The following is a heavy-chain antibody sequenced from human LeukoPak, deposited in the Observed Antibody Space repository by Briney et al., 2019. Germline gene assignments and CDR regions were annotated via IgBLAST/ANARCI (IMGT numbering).Heavy chain of an antibody. V-gene: IGHV3-23*01. J-gene: IGHJ4*02. CDR1: GFTFSSYA. D-gene: IGHD3-10*01. Sequence: PGGSLRLSCAASGFTFSSYAMSWVRQAPGKGLEWVSTIGSSGGTTYYADSVKGRFTISRDNSKDTLYLQMNNLRAEDAAVYYCAKAQPLHRSGPFDCWGQGTLVSVSS. CDR3: AKAQPLHRSGPFDC. CDR2: IGSSGGTT.